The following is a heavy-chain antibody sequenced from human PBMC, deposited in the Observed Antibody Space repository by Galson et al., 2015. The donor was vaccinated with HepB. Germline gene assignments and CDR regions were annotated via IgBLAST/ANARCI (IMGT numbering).Heavy chain of an antibody. CDR3: AKIARDYDSSGYYPNLDY. V-gene: IGHV3-30*02. J-gene: IGHJ4*02. CDR2: IRYDGSNK. CDR1: GFTFSSYG. D-gene: IGHD3-22*01. Sequence: SLRLSCAASGFTFSSYGMHWVRQAPGKGLEWVAFIRYDGSNKYYADSVKGRFTISRDNSKNTLYLQMNSLRAEDTAVYYCAKIARDYDSSGYYPNLDYWGQGTLVTVSS.